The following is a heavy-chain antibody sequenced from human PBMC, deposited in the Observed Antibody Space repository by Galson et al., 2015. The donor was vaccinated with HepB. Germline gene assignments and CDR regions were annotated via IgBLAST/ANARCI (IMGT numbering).Heavy chain of an antibody. J-gene: IGHJ4*02. CDR1: GFTFGDYA. CDR2: IRSKAYGGTT. Sequence: SLRLSCAASGFTFGDYAMSWFRQAPGKGLEWVGFIRSKAYGGTTEYAASVKGRFTISRDDSKSIAYLQMNSLKTEDTAVYYCTRARYTRSYQTYYWGQGTLVTVSS. CDR3: TRARYTRSYQTYY. V-gene: IGHV3-49*03. D-gene: IGHD1-26*01.